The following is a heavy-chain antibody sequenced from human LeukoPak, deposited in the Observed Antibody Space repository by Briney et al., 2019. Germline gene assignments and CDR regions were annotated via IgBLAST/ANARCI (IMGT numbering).Heavy chain of an antibody. CDR1: GGTFSSYA. Sequence: SVKVSCKASGGTFSSYAISWVRQAPGQGLEWMGGIVPIFGTANYAQKFQGRVTITTDESTSTAYMELSSLRSEDTAVYYCASYYYDSSGYFDYWGQGTLVTVSS. CDR2: IVPIFGTA. V-gene: IGHV1-69*05. D-gene: IGHD3-22*01. J-gene: IGHJ4*02. CDR3: ASYYYDSSGYFDY.